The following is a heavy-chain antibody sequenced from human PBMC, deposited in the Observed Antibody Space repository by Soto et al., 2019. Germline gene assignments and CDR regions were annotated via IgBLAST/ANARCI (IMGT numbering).Heavy chain of an antibody. CDR3: ARGYCGGGGCYLRRDAIDV. J-gene: IGHJ3*01. CDR2: INPSSSHI. D-gene: IGHD2-15*01. V-gene: IGHV3-21*01. CDR1: GFTFSTYH. Sequence: EVQLVESGGGLVMPGGSLRLSCAASGFTFSTYHMNWVRQAPGKGLEWVSSINPSSSHIYYADSVRGRFTISRDNSKNSMDLRLNSLRTEDAAVYYCARGYCGGGGCYLRRDAIDVWGQGTMVTVSS.